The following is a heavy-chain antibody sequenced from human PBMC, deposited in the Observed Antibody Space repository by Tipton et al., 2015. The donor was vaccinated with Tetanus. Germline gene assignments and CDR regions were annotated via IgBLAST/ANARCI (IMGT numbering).Heavy chain of an antibody. D-gene: IGHD1-26*01. CDR1: GGSISSGGYY. Sequence: LVKPTQTLSLTCTVSGGSISSGGYYWSWIRQHPGKGLEWIGDIYYSGSTYYNPSLKSRVPISVDKSKNHFSLKLSSVTAADTAVYYCARVFVGVYAFDIWGQGTVVTVSS. J-gene: IGHJ3*02. CDR2: IYYSGST. V-gene: IGHV4-31*03. CDR3: ARVFVGVYAFDI.